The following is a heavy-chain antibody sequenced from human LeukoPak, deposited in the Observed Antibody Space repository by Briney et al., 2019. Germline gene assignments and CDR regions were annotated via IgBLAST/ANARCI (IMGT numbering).Heavy chain of an antibody. J-gene: IGHJ4*02. V-gene: IGHV1-2*02. CDR2: INPNSGGT. CDR1: GYTFTGYY. CDR3: ARENCTNGVCYQQLDY. D-gene: IGHD2-8*01. Sequence: ASVKVSCKASGYTFTGYYMHWVRQAPGQGLEWMGWINPNSGGTNYAQKFQGRVTMTRDTSISTAYMELSRLRSDDTAVYYCARENCTNGVCYQQLDYWGQGTLVTVSS.